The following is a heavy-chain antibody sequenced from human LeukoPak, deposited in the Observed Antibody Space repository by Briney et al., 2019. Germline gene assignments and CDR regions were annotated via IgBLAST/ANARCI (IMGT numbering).Heavy chain of an antibody. CDR3: AKSTAYSISMIVVIKPMDA. V-gene: IGHV3-30*18. Sequence: GGSLRLSCAASGFTSSNAWMSWVRQAPGKGLEWVAVISYDGSNTYYADSVRGRFTISRDNSKNTLYLQMNSLRAEDTAVYYCAKSTAYSISMIVVIKPMDAWGQGTTVTLS. CDR1: GFTSSNAW. CDR2: ISYDGSNT. J-gene: IGHJ6*02. D-gene: IGHD3-22*01.